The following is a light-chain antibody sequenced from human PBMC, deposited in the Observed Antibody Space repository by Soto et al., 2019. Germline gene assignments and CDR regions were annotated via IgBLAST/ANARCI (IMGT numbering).Light chain of an antibody. CDR3: SSYTSSGTRV. CDR2: EVS. Sequence: QSALTQPASVSGSPGQSITISCTGTTSDDGGYNFVSWYQLHPGKAPKLMIFEVSNRPSGVSNRFSGSKSGNTASLTISGLQAEDEADYYCSSYTSSGTRVFGTGTKLTV. J-gene: IGLJ1*01. V-gene: IGLV2-14*01. CDR1: TSDDGGYNF.